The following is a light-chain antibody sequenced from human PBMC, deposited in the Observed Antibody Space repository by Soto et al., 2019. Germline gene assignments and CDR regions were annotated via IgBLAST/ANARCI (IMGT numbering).Light chain of an antibody. CDR3: QQYGSSPPLT. Sequence: EIVLTQPPGTLSLSPGERATLSCRASQSVSSNYLAWYQQKPGQAPRLLIYGASSRATGVPDRLSGSGSGTDFTLTISKLEPEDFALYYCQQYGSSPPLTFGGGTKVDIK. CDR2: GAS. CDR1: QSVSSNY. J-gene: IGKJ4*01. V-gene: IGKV3-20*01.